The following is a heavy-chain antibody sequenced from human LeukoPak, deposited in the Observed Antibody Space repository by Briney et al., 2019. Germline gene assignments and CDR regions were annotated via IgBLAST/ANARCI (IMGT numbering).Heavy chain of an antibody. CDR1: GFTFRSYS. CDR2: ISYDGSNK. J-gene: IGHJ4*02. CDR3: AKDGPDYGDHYYFDY. V-gene: IGHV3-30*18. Sequence: GGSLRLSCAASGFTFRSYSMNWVRQAPGKGLEWVAVISYDGSNKYYADSVKGRFTISRDNSKNTLYLQMNSLRAEDTAVYYCAKDGPDYGDHYYFDYWGQGTLVTVSS. D-gene: IGHD4-17*01.